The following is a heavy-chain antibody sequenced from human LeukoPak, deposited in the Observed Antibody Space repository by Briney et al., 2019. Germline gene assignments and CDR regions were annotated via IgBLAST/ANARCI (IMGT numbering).Heavy chain of an antibody. J-gene: IGHJ4*02. D-gene: IGHD5-12*01. CDR1: GGSINSYY. CDR3: ARHDAVATAEVAY. CDR2: IYPGDSDT. V-gene: IGHV5-51*01. Sequence: ETLSLTCTVSGGSINSYYWSWIRQPAGKGLEWMGIIYPGDSDTRYSPSFQGQVTISADKSISTAYLQWSSLKASDTAMYYCARHDAVATAEVAYWGQGTLVTVSS.